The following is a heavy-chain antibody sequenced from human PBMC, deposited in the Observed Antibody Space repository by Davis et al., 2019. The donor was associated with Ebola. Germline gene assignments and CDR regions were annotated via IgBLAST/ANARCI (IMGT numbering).Heavy chain of an antibody. CDR2: INPHNGNT. J-gene: IGHJ4*02. CDR3: ARAQFPTTSDH. D-gene: IGHD1-1*01. V-gene: IGHV1-18*04. Sequence: ASVKVSCKASGYTFTNYGITWVRQAPGQGLEWMGWINPHNGNTNYAQNVQGRVIMHSDTATTTAYMEVGSLRSDDTAVYYCARAQFPTTSDHWGQGTLVTVSS. CDR1: GYTFTNYG.